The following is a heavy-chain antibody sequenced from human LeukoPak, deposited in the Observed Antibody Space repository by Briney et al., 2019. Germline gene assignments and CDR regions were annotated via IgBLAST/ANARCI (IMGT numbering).Heavy chain of an antibody. J-gene: IGHJ5*02. D-gene: IGHD6-13*01. CDR3: ARGRPGIAAAGTDWFDP. CDR1: GGSISSYY. V-gene: IGHV4-4*07. Sequence: SETLSLTCTVSGGSISSYYWSWIRQPAGKGLEWIGRIYTSGSTNYNPSLKSRVTMSVDTSKNQFSLKLSSVTAADTAVYYCARGRPGIAAAGTDWFDPWGQGTLVTVSS. CDR2: IYTSGST.